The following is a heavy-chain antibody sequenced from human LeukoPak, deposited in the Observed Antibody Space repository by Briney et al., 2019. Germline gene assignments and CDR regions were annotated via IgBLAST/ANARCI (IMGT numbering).Heavy chain of an antibody. J-gene: IGHJ5*02. CDR2: MSTDGSLQ. V-gene: IGHV3-30*01. D-gene: IGHD6-19*01. CDR1: GFTFSNYA. CDR3: GRQVAPGQWLVNL. Sequence: GGSLRLSCVASGFTFSNYAIHWVRRPPGKGLEWVAVMSTDGSLQYYANSVKGRFTISTDNYKSTLFLQMNSVSAADTAVYYCGRQVAPGQWLVNLWGQGTLVTVSS.